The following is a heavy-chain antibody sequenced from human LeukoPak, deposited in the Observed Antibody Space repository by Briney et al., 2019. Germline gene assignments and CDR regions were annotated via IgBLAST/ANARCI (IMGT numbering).Heavy chain of an antibody. D-gene: IGHD1-26*01. Sequence: SETLSLTCTVSGGSISSGGYYWGWIRQHPGKGLEWIGYIYYSGSTYYNPSLKSRVTISVDTSKNQFSLKLSSVTAADTAVYYCARVGAATWEPHGFDYWGQGTLVTVSS. CDR3: ARVGAATWEPHGFDY. J-gene: IGHJ4*02. CDR2: IYYSGST. CDR1: GGSISSGGYY. V-gene: IGHV4-31*03.